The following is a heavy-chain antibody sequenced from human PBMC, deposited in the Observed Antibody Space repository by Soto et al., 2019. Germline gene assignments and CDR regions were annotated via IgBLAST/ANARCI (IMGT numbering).Heavy chain of an antibody. Sequence: EVQLVESGGGLVQPGESLRLSCAASGFTFRSYWMHCVRQAPGKGLVWVSLINSDGTTTTYADSVKGRFTISRDNAKNTLYLQMNSMRVEDTAVYYCARENYDSSGGKWCQGTLVTVS. CDR2: INSDGTTT. CDR1: GFTFRSYW. J-gene: IGHJ4*02. CDR3: ARENYDSSGGK. V-gene: IGHV3-74*03. D-gene: IGHD3-22*01.